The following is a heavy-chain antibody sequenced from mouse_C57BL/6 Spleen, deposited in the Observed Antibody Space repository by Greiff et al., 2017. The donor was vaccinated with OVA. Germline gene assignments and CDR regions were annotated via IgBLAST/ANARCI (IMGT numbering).Heavy chain of an antibody. CDR2: IRNKANGYTT. D-gene: IGHD1-1*01. CDR1: GFTFTDYY. J-gene: IGHJ2*01. CDR3: ARYPHYYGSSYLDY. Sequence: EVNVVESGGGLVQPGGSLSLSCAASGFTFTDYYMSWVRQPPGKALEWLGFIRNKANGYTTEYSASVKGRFTISRDNSQSILYLQMNALRAEDSATYYCARYPHYYGSSYLDYWGQGTTLTVSS. V-gene: IGHV7-3*01.